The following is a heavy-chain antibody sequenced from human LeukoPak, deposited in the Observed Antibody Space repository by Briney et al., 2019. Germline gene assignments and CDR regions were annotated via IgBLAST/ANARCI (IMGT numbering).Heavy chain of an antibody. D-gene: IGHD3-3*01. V-gene: IGHV1-3*01. J-gene: IGHJ4*02. CDR3: ARGALADYDFWSGYYSPYDY. CDR2: INAGNGNT. Sequence: ASVTVSCKASGYTFTSYAMHWVRQAPGQRLEWMGWINAGNGNTKYSQKFQGRVTITRDTSASTAYMELSSLRSEDTAVYYCARGALADYDFWSGYYSPYDYWGQGTLVTVSS. CDR1: GYTFTSYA.